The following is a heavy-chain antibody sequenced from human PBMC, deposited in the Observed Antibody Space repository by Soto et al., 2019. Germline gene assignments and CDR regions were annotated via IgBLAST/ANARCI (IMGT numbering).Heavy chain of an antibody. Sequence: GGSLRLSCAASGFTFSSYAMSWVRQAPGKGLEWVSAISGSGGSTYYADSVKGRFTISRDNSKNTLYLQMNSLRAEDTAVYYCAKDSSGYSSSWSLFDYWGQGTLVTVSS. CDR2: ISGSGGST. CDR1: GFTFSSYA. D-gene: IGHD6-13*01. J-gene: IGHJ4*02. CDR3: AKDSSGYSSSWSLFDY. V-gene: IGHV3-23*01.